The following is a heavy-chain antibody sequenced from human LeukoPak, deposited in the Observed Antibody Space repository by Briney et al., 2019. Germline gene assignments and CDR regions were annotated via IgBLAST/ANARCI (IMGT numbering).Heavy chain of an antibody. CDR1: GFTFSSYA. J-gene: IGHJ3*02. CDR3: ARETYRYYDSSGYYYGKGGAFDI. V-gene: IGHV3-30*04. CDR2: ISYDGSNK. Sequence: GGSLRLFCAASGFTFSSYAMHWVRQAPGKGLEWVAVISYDGSNKYYADSVKGRFTISRDNSKNTLYLQMNSLRAEDTAVYYCARETYRYYDSSGYYYGKGGAFDIWGQGTMVTVSS. D-gene: IGHD3-22*01.